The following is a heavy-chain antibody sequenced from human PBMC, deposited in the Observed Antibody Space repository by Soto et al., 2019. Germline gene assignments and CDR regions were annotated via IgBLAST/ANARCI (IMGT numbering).Heavy chain of an antibody. CDR2: IYYSGST. V-gene: IGHV4-30-4*01. CDR3: ARYGSGECNRGRCYSPFDY. Sequence: SETLSLTCTVSGRSISSVNYYWSWIRQPPGKGLEWIGYIYYSGSTYYNPSLRSRVTISVDTSKNQFSLKLSSVTAADTAVYYCARYGSGECNRGRCYSPFDYWGQGTPVTVS. J-gene: IGHJ4*02. CDR1: GRSISSVNYY. D-gene: IGHD2-15*01.